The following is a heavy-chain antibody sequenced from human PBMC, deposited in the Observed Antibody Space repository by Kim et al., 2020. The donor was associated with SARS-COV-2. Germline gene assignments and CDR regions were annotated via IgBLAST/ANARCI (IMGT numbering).Heavy chain of an antibody. CDR3: AADSSGYGNVDY. J-gene: IGHJ4*02. V-gene: IGHV3-43*01. CDR1: GFTFDDYT. Sequence: GGSLRLSCAASGFTFDDYTMHWVRQAPGKGLEWVSLISWDGGSTYYADSVKGRFTISRDNSKNSLYLQMNSLRTEDTALYYCAADSSGYGNVDYWGQGTL. D-gene: IGHD3-22*01. CDR2: ISWDGGST.